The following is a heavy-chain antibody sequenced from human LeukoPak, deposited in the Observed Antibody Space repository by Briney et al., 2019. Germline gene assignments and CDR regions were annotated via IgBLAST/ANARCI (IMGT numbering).Heavy chain of an antibody. CDR3: ARIRVVLYSSSWRGAFDI. CDR2: LSNDGSNE. J-gene: IGHJ3*02. D-gene: IGHD6-13*01. V-gene: IGHV3-30*04. Sequence: GRSLRLSCAASGFPFSSYAMQWVRQAPGKGLEWVAGLSNDGSNEYHADSVKGRFTISRDNSKNTLFLQLNSLTVEDTAVYYCARIRVVLYSSSWRGAFDIWGQGTMVTVSS. CDR1: GFPFSSYA.